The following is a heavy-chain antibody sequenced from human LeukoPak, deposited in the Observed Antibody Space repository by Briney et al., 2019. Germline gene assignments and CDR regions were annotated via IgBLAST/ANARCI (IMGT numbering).Heavy chain of an antibody. Sequence: PGGSLRLSCAASGFTFSSYGMSWVRQAPGEGLEWVSAISDSGGSTYYTDSVKGRFPISRDNSKNTLYLQMNSLRAEDTAVYYCASILLWYVYDYWGQGTLVTVSS. D-gene: IGHD3-10*01. CDR1: GFTFSSYG. V-gene: IGHV3-23*01. CDR3: ASILLWYVYDY. CDR2: ISDSGGST. J-gene: IGHJ4*02.